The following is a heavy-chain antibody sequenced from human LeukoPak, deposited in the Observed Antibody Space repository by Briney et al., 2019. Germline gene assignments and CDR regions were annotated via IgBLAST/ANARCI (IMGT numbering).Heavy chain of an antibody. V-gene: IGHV4-39*01. CDR2: IYYSGST. Sequence: SETLSLTCTVSGGSISSSSYYWGWIRQPPGKGLEWIGSIYYSGSTYYNPSLKSRVTISVDTSKNQFSLKLSSVTAADTAVYYCARHHPYDFWSGWLRWFDPWGQGALVTVSS. D-gene: IGHD3-3*01. CDR1: GGSISSSSYY. J-gene: IGHJ5*02. CDR3: ARHHPYDFWSGWLRWFDP.